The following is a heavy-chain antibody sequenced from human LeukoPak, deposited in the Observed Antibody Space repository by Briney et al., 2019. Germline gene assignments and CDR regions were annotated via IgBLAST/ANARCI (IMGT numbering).Heavy chain of an antibody. J-gene: IGHJ4*02. CDR3: ARQSAVTTSHFDY. Sequence: GESLKISSKGSGYSFTNYWIGWVRQMPGKGLEWMAIIYPGDSDTRYSPSFQGQVTISADKSISTAYLQWSSLKASDTAMYYCARQSAVTTSHFDYWGQGTLVTVSS. V-gene: IGHV5-51*01. D-gene: IGHD4-11*01. CDR1: GYSFTNYW. CDR2: IYPGDSDT.